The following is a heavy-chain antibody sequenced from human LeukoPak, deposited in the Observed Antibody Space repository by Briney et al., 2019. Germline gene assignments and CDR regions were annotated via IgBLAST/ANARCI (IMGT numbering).Heavy chain of an antibody. CDR1: GFTFSIYS. Sequence: GGSLRLSCAPSGFTFSIYSMNEVRQAPGKRVECVSSISNSSSYIYYADSVKGRFTIYRDNAKNSLYLQMNSLRAEDTAVYYCARRYLLWFGEPDYYYYGMDVWGQGTTVTVSS. D-gene: IGHD3-10*01. CDR3: ARRYLLWFGEPDYYYYGMDV. CDR2: ISNSSSYI. V-gene: IGHV3-21*01. J-gene: IGHJ6*02.